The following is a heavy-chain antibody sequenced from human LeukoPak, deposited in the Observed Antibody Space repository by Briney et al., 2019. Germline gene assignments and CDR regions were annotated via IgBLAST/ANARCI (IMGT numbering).Heavy chain of an antibody. V-gene: IGHV3-7*01. CDR2: IKGDGNEK. D-gene: IGHD3-10*01. CDR1: GFSFSRYW. J-gene: IGHJ5*01. Sequence: PGGSLRLSCAASGFSFSRYWMNWVRQAPGKGLEWVANIKGDGNEKNYVGSVKGRFSISRDNARNSLYLQMDSLRAEDTAVYYCAKEGAYPIITYDSWGQGALVTVSS. CDR3: AKEGAYPIITYDS.